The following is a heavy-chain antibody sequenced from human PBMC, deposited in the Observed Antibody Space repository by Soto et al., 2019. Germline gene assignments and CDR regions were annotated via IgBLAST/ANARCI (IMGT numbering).Heavy chain of an antibody. CDR1: VFSLSTRDVG. V-gene: IGHV2-5*02. CDR3: AQKGPHYFDY. Sequence: GSGPTLVNPTQTLTLTCTFSVFSLSTRDVGVGWIRQPPGKALEWLAVIYWDDSKHYSPSLKTRATITKDTSKNQVVLTVTNMDPVDTATYYCAQKGPHYFDYWGQGTLVTVS. CDR2: IYWDDSK. J-gene: IGHJ4*02.